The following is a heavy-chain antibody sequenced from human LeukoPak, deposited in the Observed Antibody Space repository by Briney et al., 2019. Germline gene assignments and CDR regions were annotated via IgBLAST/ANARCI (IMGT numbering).Heavy chain of an antibody. CDR3: AKSHGDIYDSSGYYFDY. J-gene: IGHJ4*02. Sequence: GSLTLSCAASGFTFSSYGMHWDRQAPGKGLEWVAVISYDGSNKYYADSVKGRFTISRDNSKSTLYLQMNSLRAEDTAVYYCAKSHGDIYDSSGYYFDYWGQGTLVTVSS. CDR2: ISYDGSNK. V-gene: IGHV3-30*18. CDR1: GFTFSSYG. D-gene: IGHD3-22*01.